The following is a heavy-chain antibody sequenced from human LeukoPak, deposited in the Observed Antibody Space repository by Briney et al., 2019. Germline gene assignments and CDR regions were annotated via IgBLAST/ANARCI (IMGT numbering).Heavy chain of an antibody. V-gene: IGHV1-46*01. CDR3: ARDPGYYDSSAYAYYYYYMDV. D-gene: IGHD3-22*01. CDR2: INPSDGST. CDR1: GYTFTSYY. Sequence: ASVKVSCKASGYTFTSYYMHWVRQAPGQGLEWMGMINPSDGSTSYAQKFQGRVTMTRDTSTSTVYMELTSLKSEDTAMYYCARDPGYYDSSAYAYYYYYMDVWGKGTTVTISS. J-gene: IGHJ6*03.